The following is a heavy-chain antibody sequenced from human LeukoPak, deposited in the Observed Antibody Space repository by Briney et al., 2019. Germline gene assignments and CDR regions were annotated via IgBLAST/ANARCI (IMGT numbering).Heavy chain of an antibody. CDR2: IRSKANSYAT. Sequence: GGPLRLSCAASGFTVSGSAMHWVRQASGKGLEWVGRIRSKANSYATAYAASVKGRFTISRDDSKNTAYLQMNSLKTEDTAVYYCSRHLGSGWYGFDYWGQGTLVTVSS. CDR1: GFTVSGSA. D-gene: IGHD6-19*01. J-gene: IGHJ4*02. V-gene: IGHV3-73*01. CDR3: SRHLGSGWYGFDY.